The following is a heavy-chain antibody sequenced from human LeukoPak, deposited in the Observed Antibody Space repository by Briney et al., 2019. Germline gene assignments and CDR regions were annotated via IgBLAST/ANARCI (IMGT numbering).Heavy chain of an antibody. J-gene: IGHJ4*02. CDR1: GFTVSSNY. CDR3: ARRSGAAAALRY. Sequence: GSLRLSCAASGFTVSSNYMSWVRQPPGKGLEWIGEINHSGSTNYNPSLKSRVTMSVDTSKDQFSLKLSSVTAADTAVYYCARRSGAAAALRYWGQGTLVTVSS. CDR2: INHSGST. D-gene: IGHD6-13*01. V-gene: IGHV4-34*01.